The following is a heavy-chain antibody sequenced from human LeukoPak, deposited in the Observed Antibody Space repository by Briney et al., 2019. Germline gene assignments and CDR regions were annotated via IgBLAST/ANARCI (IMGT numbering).Heavy chain of an antibody. CDR1: GFSFSSCG. CDR3: VKEQSYGYYRVADY. D-gene: IGHD1-26*01. V-gene: IGHV3-30*18. J-gene: IGHJ4*02. Sequence: GRPLRLSCAASGFSFSSCGMHWVRQAPGKGLEWLAVFSYNGIETHYADSVRGRFTISRDNRKNTPHLQMDSLRAEDTAVYYCVKEQSYGYYRVADYWGQGTLVTVSS. CDR2: FSYNGIET.